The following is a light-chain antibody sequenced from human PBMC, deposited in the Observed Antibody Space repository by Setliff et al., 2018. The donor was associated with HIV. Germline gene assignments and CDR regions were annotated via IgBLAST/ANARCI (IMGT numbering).Light chain of an antibody. J-gene: IGKJ1*01. V-gene: IGKV1-17*01. CDR1: QDIGND. CDR3: LQHNNYPQM. CDR2: SAS. Sequence: DIQMTQSPSSLSASVGDRVTITCRAGQDIGNDLGWYQQRPGKAPTRLIYSASNLQSGVPSRFSGSGSGTEFTLTISSLQPEDFATYYCLQHNNYPQMFVQGTKVDIK.